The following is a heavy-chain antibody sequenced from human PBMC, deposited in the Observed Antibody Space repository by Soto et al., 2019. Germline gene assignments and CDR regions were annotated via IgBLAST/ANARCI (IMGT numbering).Heavy chain of an antibody. Sequence: SQTLSLTCVISGDSVSSNSAAWNWIRQSPSRGLEWLGRTYYRSRWYNDYAVSVRSRITVNADTSKNQFSLHLNSVTPEDTAVYYCAETSAPQWYYMDFWDKGTTVTVSS. CDR1: GDSVSSNSAA. J-gene: IGHJ6*03. CDR2: TYYRSRWYN. V-gene: IGHV6-1*01. CDR3: AETSAPQWYYMDF. D-gene: IGHD6-19*01.